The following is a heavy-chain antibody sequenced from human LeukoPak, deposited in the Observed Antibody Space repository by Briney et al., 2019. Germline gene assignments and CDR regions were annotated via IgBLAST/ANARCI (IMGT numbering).Heavy chain of an antibody. Sequence: GGSLRLPCATSGFTFTSYGIHWVRQAPGKGLEWVAVISDDGSNKNYADSVKGRFTISRDNSKNTVYLQMNGLRAEDTAVYYCARDLYSYGYQGDAFDIWGQGTMVTVSS. CDR3: ARDLYSYGYQGDAFDI. D-gene: IGHD5-18*01. CDR1: GFTFTSYG. V-gene: IGHV3-30*19. J-gene: IGHJ3*02. CDR2: ISDDGSNK.